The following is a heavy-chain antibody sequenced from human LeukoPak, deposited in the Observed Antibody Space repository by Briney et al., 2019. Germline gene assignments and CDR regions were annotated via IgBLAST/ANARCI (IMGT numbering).Heavy chain of an antibody. CDR3: ARDQDFRAVVVAAGEYYYGMDV. CDR1: GDSVSSNSAA. D-gene: IGHD2-15*01. CDR2: TYYRSKWYN. Sequence: SQTLSLTCAISGDSVSSNSAAWNWIRQSPSRGLEWLGRTYYRSKWYNDYAVSVKSRITINPDTSKNQFSLQLNSVTPEDTAVYYCARDQDFRAVVVAAGEYYYGMDVWGQGTTVTASS. V-gene: IGHV6-1*01. J-gene: IGHJ6*02.